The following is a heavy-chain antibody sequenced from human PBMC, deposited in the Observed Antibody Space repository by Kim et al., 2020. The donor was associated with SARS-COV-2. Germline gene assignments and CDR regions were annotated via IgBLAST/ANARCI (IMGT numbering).Heavy chain of an antibody. CDR1: GFSFSDYD. D-gene: IGHD2-21*01. CDR3: AKYVRTSIVSWNYYYGMDV. Sequence: GGSLRLSCVASGFSFSDYDMTWVRQAPGKGLEWVSVISGSNGRTYYAASVKGRFAISRDNSKNTLYLQMNSLRAEDSAVYYCAKYVRTSIVSWNYYYGMDVWGQGTMVTVSS. CDR2: ISGSNGRT. V-gene: IGHV3-23*01. J-gene: IGHJ6*02.